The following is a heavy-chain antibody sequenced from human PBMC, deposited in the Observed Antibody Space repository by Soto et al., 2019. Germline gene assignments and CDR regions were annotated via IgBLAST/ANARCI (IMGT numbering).Heavy chain of an antibody. J-gene: IGHJ3*02. V-gene: IGHV3-74*01. D-gene: IGHD6-13*01. CDR3: ARFDIAAPPPI. CDR2: ISADGSDT. CDR1: GFSFSNNW. Sequence: GGSLSLSCVASGFSFSNNWMHWVRHAPGKGPVWVSRISADGSDTHYADSVQGRFTISRDNAKNTLYLQMNTLSVEDAAVYYCARFDIAAPPPIWGQGTMVTVSS.